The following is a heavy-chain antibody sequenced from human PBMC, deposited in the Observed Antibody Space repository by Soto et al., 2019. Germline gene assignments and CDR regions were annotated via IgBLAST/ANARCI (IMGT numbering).Heavy chain of an antibody. CDR3: AREGRSAAPQAGFDL. Sequence: LSLTCTVSGGSISSGDYYWSWLRQHPVKGLEWIGHIFYSGNTHYSPSLESRVTISVDTSKNQFSIKLTSVTVADTAVYYCAREGRSAAPQAGFDLWGQGTLVTVSS. CDR2: IFYSGNT. V-gene: IGHV4-31*03. D-gene: IGHD3-10*01. CDR1: GGSISSGDYY. J-gene: IGHJ4*02.